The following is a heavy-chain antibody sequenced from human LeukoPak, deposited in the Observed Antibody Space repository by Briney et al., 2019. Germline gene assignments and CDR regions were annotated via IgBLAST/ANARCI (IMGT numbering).Heavy chain of an antibody. V-gene: IGHV3-48*04. CDR3: ARHYDFWSGYMGY. D-gene: IGHD3-3*01. CDR1: GFTFSSYS. Sequence: GGSLRLSCAASGFTFSSYSMNWVRQAPGKGLEWVSYISSSSSTIYYADSVKGQFTISRDNAKNSLYLQMNSLRAEDTAVYYCARHYDFWSGYMGYWGQGTLVTVSS. CDR2: ISSSSSTI. J-gene: IGHJ4*02.